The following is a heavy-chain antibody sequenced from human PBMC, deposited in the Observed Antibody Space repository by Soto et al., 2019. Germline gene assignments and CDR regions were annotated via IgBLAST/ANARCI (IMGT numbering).Heavy chain of an antibody. Sequence: EVQLVESGGGVVRPGGSLRLSCAASGFTFDDYGMSWVRQAPGKGLEWVSGINWNGGSTGYADSVKGRFTISRDNAKNSLYLQMNGLRAEDTALYYCARVPTGGYSGYDSAFDIWGQGTMVTVSS. CDR2: INWNGGST. CDR1: GFTFDDYG. CDR3: ARVPTGGYSGYDSAFDI. J-gene: IGHJ3*02. D-gene: IGHD5-12*01. V-gene: IGHV3-20*04.